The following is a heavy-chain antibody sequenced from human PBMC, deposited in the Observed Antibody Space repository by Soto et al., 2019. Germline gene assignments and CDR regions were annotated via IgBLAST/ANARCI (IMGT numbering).Heavy chain of an antibody. CDR3: ARDPGSFYYDAIVTLDY. CDR2: IGGYNGKT. Sequence: ASVKVPCKAPGYTFTSYGITWLRQAPGQGLEWMGWIGGYNGKTNYAQRFQGRVTMATDTSTSTAYMELRSLTSDDTAVYYCARDPGSFYYDAIVTLDYWGQGTLVTVSS. CDR1: GYTFTSYG. V-gene: IGHV1-18*01. D-gene: IGHD3-22*01. J-gene: IGHJ4*02.